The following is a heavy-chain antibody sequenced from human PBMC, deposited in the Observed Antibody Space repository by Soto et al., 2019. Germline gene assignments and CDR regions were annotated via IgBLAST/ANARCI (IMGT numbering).Heavy chain of an antibody. Sequence: GGSLRLSCAASGFTFTSYAMSWVRQAPGKGLEWVSTISDSGGSTYYADSVRGRFTISRDNSKNTLYLQMDSLGAKDTAVYYCAKCIPPFIVGVTPTLAYFDYWGQGILVTVSS. CDR2: ISDSGGST. J-gene: IGHJ4*02. CDR1: GFTFTSYA. CDR3: AKCIPPFIVGVTPTLAYFDY. D-gene: IGHD1-26*01. V-gene: IGHV3-23*01.